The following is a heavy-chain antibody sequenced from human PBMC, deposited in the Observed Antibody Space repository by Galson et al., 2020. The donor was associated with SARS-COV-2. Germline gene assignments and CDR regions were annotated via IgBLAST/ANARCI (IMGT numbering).Heavy chain of an antibody. CDR1: GFTFSTYW. Sequence: DLHGESLKISCAASGFTFSTYWMHWVRQAPGKGLVWVSRIHRDGSTTTYADSVQGRFTISRDNAKNTLYLQMSSLRAEDAAVYYCARESAVQGGYYMDVWGKGTTVTVSS. CDR3: ARESAVQGGYYMDV. D-gene: IGHD3-10*01. V-gene: IGHV3-74*01. CDR2: IHRDGSTT. J-gene: IGHJ6*03.